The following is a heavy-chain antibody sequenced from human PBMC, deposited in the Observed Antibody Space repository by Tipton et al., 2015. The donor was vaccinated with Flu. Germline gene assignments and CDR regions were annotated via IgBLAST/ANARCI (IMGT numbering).Heavy chain of an antibody. J-gene: IGHJ4*02. Sequence: MQLVQSGAEVKKPGESLKISCKASGYGFTSYWIAWVRQMPGKGLEWMGIIYPGGSDTTYSPSFQGQVTISADKSIRTAYLQWSSLKASDPAMYFCARLSYYDTVGYYSGAFDYWGQGTLVTVSS. CDR2: IYPGGSDT. V-gene: IGHV5-51*01. CDR1: GYGFTSYW. CDR3: ARLSYYDTVGYYSGAFDY. D-gene: IGHD3-22*01.